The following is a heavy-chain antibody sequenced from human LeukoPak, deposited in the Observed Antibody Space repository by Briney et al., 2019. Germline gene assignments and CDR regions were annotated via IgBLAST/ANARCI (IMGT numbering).Heavy chain of an antibody. D-gene: IGHD2-15*01. CDR2: INPNSGGT. CDR3: ARDGSGLGYCSGGNCWFDP. J-gene: IGHJ5*02. V-gene: IGHV1-2*02. CDR1: GYTFTGHY. Sequence: ASVKVSCKASGYTFTGHYMHWARQARGQGLEWMGRINPNSGGTYYAEKFQGRVTMTSDTSINTAYMDLSSLTSDDAAVYYCARDGSGLGYCSGGNCWFDPWGQGTLVTVSS.